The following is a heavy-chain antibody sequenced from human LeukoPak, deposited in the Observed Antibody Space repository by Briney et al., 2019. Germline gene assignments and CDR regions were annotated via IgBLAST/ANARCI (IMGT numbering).Heavy chain of an antibody. J-gene: IGHJ4*02. CDR2: INPNSGGT. D-gene: IGHD6-19*01. CDR3: ARVLYSSGWYYFDY. Sequence: ASVKVSCKASGYTFTGYYMHWVRQAPGQGLEWMGWINPNSGGTNYAQKFQGRVTMTRDTSISTAHMEVSRLTSDDTAVYYCARVLYSSGWYYFDYWGQGTLVTVSS. V-gene: IGHV1-2*02. CDR1: GYTFTGYY.